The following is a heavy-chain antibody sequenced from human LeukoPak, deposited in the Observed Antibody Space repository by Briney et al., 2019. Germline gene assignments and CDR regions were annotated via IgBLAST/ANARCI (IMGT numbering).Heavy chain of an antibody. V-gene: IGHV3-49*03. J-gene: IGHJ4*02. CDR2: LRGRFGGGTT. D-gene: IGHD3-10*01. Sequence: GGSLRLSCTASGFTIGDYTMSWLRQAPGKGLEWGALLRGRFGGGTTQYAASVKGRSTISRDDSKGIAYLQMNSLKTEDTAVYYCTRTIYVSGTYFLDYWGQGTLVTVSS. CDR3: TRTIYVSGTYFLDY. CDR1: GFTIGDYT.